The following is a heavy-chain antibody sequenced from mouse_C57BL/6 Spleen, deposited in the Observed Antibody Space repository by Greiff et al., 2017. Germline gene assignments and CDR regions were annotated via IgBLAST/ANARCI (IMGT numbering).Heavy chain of an antibody. CDR1: GFTFSDYG. Sequence: EVKLMESGGGLVKPGGSLKLSCAASGFTFSDYGMHWVRQAPEKGLEWVAYISSGSSTIYYADTVKGRFTISRDNAKNTLFLQMTSLRSEDTAMYYCARKTGREYYFDYWGQGTTLTVSS. D-gene: IGHD4-1*01. V-gene: IGHV5-17*01. CDR3: ARKTGREYYFDY. J-gene: IGHJ2*01. CDR2: ISSGSSTI.